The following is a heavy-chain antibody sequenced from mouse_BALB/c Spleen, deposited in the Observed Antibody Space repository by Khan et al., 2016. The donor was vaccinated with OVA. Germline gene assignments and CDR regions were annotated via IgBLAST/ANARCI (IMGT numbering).Heavy chain of an antibody. CDR2: INPHIGET. V-gene: IGHV1-20*02. Sequence: EVKLEVSGAELVKPGASVKISCKASGYSFTGYFMNWVMQSHGKSLEWIARINPHIGETYYNQRFKDKATLTVDESSSTAYMQLRSLASEDSAVYYCTRIDGSDFDYWGQGTTLTVSS. D-gene: IGHD1-1*01. CDR3: TRIDGSDFDY. J-gene: IGHJ2*01. CDR1: GYSFTGYF.